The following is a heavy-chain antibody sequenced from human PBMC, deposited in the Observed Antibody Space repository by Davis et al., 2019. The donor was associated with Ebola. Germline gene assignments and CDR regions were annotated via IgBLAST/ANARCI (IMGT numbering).Heavy chain of an antibody. J-gene: IGHJ6*02. D-gene: IGHD6-6*01. Sequence: ATVKVSCKASGYTFTSYAMHWVRQAPGQRLEWMGWINAGNGNTKYSQKFQGRVTMTRDTSTSTVYMELSSLRSEDTAVYYCARGGIAARPGYGMDVWGQGTTVTVSS. CDR2: INAGNGNT. V-gene: IGHV1-3*01. CDR3: ARGGIAARPGYGMDV. CDR1: GYTFTSYA.